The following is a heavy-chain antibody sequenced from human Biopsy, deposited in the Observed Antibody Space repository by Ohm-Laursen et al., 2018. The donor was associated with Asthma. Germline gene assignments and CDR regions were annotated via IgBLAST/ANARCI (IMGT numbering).Heavy chain of an antibody. CDR2: ISPVFGST. V-gene: IGHV1-69*06. J-gene: IGHJ6*02. Sequence: SSVKVSCKASGGTFGNYAISWVRQAPGLGLEWMGGISPVFGSTNIAQKLQGRVTISADIFTKTAYLEVSSLRSDDTAVYYCASPSSSREILYYYYNMDIWGQGTTVTV. CDR1: GGTFGNYA. D-gene: IGHD6-13*01. CDR3: ASPSSSREILYYYYNMDI.